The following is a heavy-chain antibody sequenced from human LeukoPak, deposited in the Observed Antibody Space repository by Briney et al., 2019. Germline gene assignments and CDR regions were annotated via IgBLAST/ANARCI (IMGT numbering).Heavy chain of an antibody. CDR2: VSGSGGST. CDR3: AKGAASRGYTYVAN. D-gene: IGHD5-18*01. CDR1: AFTFRGYA. J-gene: IGHJ4*02. V-gene: IGHV3-23*01. Sequence: PGGFLRLSCAASAFTFRGYAMIWVRQAPGKGLEWVSTVSGSGGSTYYADSVKGRFTISRDNSNNTLYLQMNSLRAEDTAVYYCAKGAASRGYTYVANWGQGTLVTVSS.